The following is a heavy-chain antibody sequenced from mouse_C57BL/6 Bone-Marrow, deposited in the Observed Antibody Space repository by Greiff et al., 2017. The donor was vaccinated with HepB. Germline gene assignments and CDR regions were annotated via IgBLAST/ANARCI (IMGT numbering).Heavy chain of an antibody. CDR1: GYAFSSSW. CDR3: ARGGYAMDY. J-gene: IGHJ4*01. V-gene: IGHV1-82*01. CDR2: IYPGDGDT. Sequence: VQVVESGPELVKPGASVKISCKASGYAFSSSWMNWVKQRPGKGLEWIGRIYPGDGDTNYNGKFKGKATLTADKSSSTAYMQLSSLTSEDSAVYFCARGGYAMDYWGQGTSVTVSS.